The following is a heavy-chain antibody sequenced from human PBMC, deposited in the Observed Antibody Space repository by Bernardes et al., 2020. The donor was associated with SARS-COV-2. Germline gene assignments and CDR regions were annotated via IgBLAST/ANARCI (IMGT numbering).Heavy chain of an antibody. V-gene: IGHV3-23*01. CDR2: ISGSGGST. CDR1: GFTFSSYA. Sequence: GGSLRLSCAASGFTFSSYAMSWVRQAPGKGLEWVSAISGSGGSTYYADSVKGRFTISRDNSKNTLYLQMNSLRAEDTAVYYCAKGDRQGDYGDHFDYWGQGTLVTVSS. CDR3: AKGDRQGDYGDHFDY. D-gene: IGHD4-17*01. J-gene: IGHJ4*02.